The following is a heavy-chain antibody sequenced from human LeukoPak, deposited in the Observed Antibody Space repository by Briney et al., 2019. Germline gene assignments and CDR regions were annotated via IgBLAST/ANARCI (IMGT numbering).Heavy chain of an antibody. CDR1: GVTIADHG. V-gene: IGHV3-20*03. Sequence: QTGGSLRLSFAPSGVTIADHGVSCVRQVPGKGLEWVSGINWDGEATGYADSVKGRFTISRDNAKKSLYLEMNSLRDDDTALYYCARDLSSSWYSIDYWGQGTLVTVSS. D-gene: IGHD6-13*01. J-gene: IGHJ4*02. CDR2: INWDGEAT. CDR3: ARDLSSSWYSIDY.